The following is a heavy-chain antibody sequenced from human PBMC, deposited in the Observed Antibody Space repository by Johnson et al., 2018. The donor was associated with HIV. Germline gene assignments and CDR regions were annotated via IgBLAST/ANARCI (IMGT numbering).Heavy chain of an antibody. Sequence: QVQLVESGGGVVQPGRSLRLSCVVSGFTFSSYPMHWVRQAPGKGLEWVAVISYDGSNKYYADSVKGRFTISRDNSKNTLYLQMNSLRAEDTAVYYCARDKGEYYDAFDIWGQGTMVTVSS. D-gene: IGHD1-26*01. V-gene: IGHV3-30-3*01. CDR1: GFTFSSYP. J-gene: IGHJ3*02. CDR2: ISYDGSNK. CDR3: ARDKGEYYDAFDI.